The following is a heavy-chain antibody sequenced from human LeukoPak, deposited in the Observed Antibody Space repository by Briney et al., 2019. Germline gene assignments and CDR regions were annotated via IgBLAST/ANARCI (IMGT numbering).Heavy chain of an antibody. J-gene: IGHJ4*02. CDR1: GFTFSSYW. CDR2: IKQDGSEK. D-gene: IGHD5-18*01. V-gene: IGHV3-7*03. CDR3: ARGGDTAMDYYFDY. Sequence: GSLKLSCAASGFTFSSYWMSWVRQAPGKGLEGVANIKQDGSEKYYVDSVKGRFTISRDNAKNSLYLQMNSLRAEDTAVYYCARGGDTAMDYYFDYWGQGTLVTVSS.